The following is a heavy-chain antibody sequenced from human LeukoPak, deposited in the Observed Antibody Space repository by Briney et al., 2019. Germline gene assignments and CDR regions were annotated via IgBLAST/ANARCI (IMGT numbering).Heavy chain of an antibody. J-gene: IGHJ6*03. Sequence: GGSLRLSCAASGLTFSSYGMHWVRQAPGKGLEWVAFIRYDGSNKYYADSVKGRFTISRDNSKNTLYLQMNSLRAEDTAVYYCANSRGMLGGDYYYYYYMDVWGKGTTVTISS. CDR3: ANSRGMLGGDYYYYYYMDV. D-gene: IGHD2-21*01. CDR1: GLTFSSYG. V-gene: IGHV3-30*02. CDR2: IRYDGSNK.